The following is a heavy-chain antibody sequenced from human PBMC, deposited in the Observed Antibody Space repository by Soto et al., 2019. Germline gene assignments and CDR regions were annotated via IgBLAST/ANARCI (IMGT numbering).Heavy chain of an antibody. CDR1: GYTFNNYG. Sequence: QVQLVQSGAEVKKPGASVKVSCKASGYTFNNYGISWVRQAPGQGLEWMGWISTYHGYANYAQNVQGRVTMTTDTSTTTAYMELRSLRSDDTAVYYYSRHGSGTYYTVPEYWGQRTLVTVSS. J-gene: IGHJ4*02. CDR2: ISTYHGYA. D-gene: IGHD3-10*01. V-gene: IGHV1-18*04. CDR3: SRHGSGTYYTVPEY.